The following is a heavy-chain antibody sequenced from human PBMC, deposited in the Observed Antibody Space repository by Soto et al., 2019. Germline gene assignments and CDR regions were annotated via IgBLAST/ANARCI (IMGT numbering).Heavy chain of an antibody. CDR1: GFTFSSYA. Sequence: EVQLLESGGGLVQPGGSLRLSCAASGFTFSSYAMSWVRQAPGKGLEWVSAISGSGGSTYYADSVKGRFTISRDNSKNTLYLQMNSLRGEDRAVYYCARDNVWAFDYWGQGTLVTVSS. CDR3: ARDNVWAFDY. J-gene: IGHJ4*02. D-gene: IGHD7-27*01. CDR2: ISGSGGST. V-gene: IGHV3-23*01.